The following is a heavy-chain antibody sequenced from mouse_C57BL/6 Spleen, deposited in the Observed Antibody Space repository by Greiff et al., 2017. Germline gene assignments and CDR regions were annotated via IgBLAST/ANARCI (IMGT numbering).Heavy chain of an antibody. CDR1: GFTFSSYA. CDR2: ISSGGDYI. V-gene: IGHV5-9-1*02. D-gene: IGHD1-1*01. J-gene: IGHJ4*01. CDR3: TRDRSTVVAPYAMDY. Sequence: EVKLVESGEGLVKPGGSLKLSCAASGFTFSSYAMSWVRQTPEKRLEWVAYISSGGDYIYYADTVKGRFTISRDNARNTLYLQMSSLKSEDTAMYYWTRDRSTVVAPYAMDYWGQGTSVTVSS.